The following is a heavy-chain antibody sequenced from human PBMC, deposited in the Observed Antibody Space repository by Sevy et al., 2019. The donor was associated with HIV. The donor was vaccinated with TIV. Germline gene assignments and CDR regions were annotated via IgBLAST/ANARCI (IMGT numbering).Heavy chain of an antibody. CDR2: ISAYNGNT. V-gene: IGHV1-18*01. Sequence: GSVKVSCKASGYTFTSYGISWVRQAPGQGLEWMGWISAYNGNTNYAQKLQGRVTMTTDTSTSTAYMELRSLRSDDTAVYYCARDFSVTQDYVPLDAFDIWGQGTMVTVSS. J-gene: IGHJ3*02. D-gene: IGHD3-10*02. CDR1: GYTFTSYG. CDR3: ARDFSVTQDYVPLDAFDI.